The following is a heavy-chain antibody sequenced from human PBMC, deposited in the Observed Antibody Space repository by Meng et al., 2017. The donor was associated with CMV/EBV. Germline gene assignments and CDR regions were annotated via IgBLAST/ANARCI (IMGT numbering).Heavy chain of an antibody. Sequence: GGSLRLSCAASGFTFSSYSMNWVRQAPRKRLEWVSSISSSSSYIYYADSVKGRFTISRDNAKNSLYLQMNSLRAEDTAVYYCAREGVPTAKTGYFDYWGQGTLVTVSS. D-gene: IGHD2-2*01. CDR2: ISSSSSYI. CDR1: GFTFSSYS. J-gene: IGHJ4*02. V-gene: IGHV3-21*01. CDR3: AREGVPTAKTGYFDY.